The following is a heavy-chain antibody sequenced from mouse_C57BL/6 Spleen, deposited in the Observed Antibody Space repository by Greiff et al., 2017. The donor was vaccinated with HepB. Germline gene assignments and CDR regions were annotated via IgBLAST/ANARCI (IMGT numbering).Heavy chain of an antibody. CDR1: GFPFSSYA. J-gene: IGHJ2*01. V-gene: IGHV5-4*03. D-gene: IGHD1-1*01. CDR2: ISDGGSYT. Sequence: DVKLVESGGGLVKPGGSLKLSCAASGFPFSSYAMSWVRQTPEKRLEWVATISDGGSYTYYPDNVKGRFTISRDNAKNNLYLQMSHLKSEDTAMYYCARNYYGSSYRGNYFDYWGQGTTLTVSS. CDR3: ARNYYGSSYRGNYFDY.